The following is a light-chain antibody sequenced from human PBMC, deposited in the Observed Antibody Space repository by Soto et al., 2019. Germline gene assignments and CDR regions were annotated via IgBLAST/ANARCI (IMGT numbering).Light chain of an antibody. Sequence: EIVMTQSPATLSVSPGERATLSCRASQSIRSHLAWYQQKPGPAPRLLMFRTSSRATGFPARFSGSGSGTEFNLTISSLQSEDFGVYYCQQYNNWPRATFGGGTKVDIK. CDR3: QQYNNWPRAT. V-gene: IGKV3-15*01. CDR2: RTS. J-gene: IGKJ4*01. CDR1: QSIRSH.